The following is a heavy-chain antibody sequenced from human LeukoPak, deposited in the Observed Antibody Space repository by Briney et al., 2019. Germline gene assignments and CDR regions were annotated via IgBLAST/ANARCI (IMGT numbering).Heavy chain of an antibody. CDR2: ISAYNADT. CDR3: AREPSIWGRYHALDY. V-gene: IGHV1-18*01. CDR1: GYTFTSYG. D-gene: IGHD3-16*02. Sequence: ASVKVSCKASGYTFTSYGISWVRQAPGQGLEWMGWISAYNADTNYAQKLQGRVAMATDTSTNTAHMELRSLTSDDTAVYYCAREPSIWGRYHALDYWGQGTLVTVSS. J-gene: IGHJ4*02.